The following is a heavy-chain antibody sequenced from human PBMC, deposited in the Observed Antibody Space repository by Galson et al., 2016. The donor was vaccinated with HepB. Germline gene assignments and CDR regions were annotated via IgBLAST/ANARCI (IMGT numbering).Heavy chain of an antibody. CDR2: IIASGDRT. J-gene: IGHJ3*01. CDR1: GFTFSSST. D-gene: IGHD3-22*01. CDR3: ARPTPYYYDSSGYSDAFHV. V-gene: IGHV3-23*01. Sequence: SLRLSCAASGFTFSSSTVGWVRQAPGRAPVWVSSIIASGDRTHYGDSVKGRFTISRDNSQSTLFLQMNSLTLEDTAVYYCARPTPYYYDSSGYSDAFHVWGQGTMVTVSS.